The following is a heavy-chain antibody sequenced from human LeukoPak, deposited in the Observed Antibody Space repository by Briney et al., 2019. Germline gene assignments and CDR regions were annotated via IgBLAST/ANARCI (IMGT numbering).Heavy chain of an antibody. CDR3: ARGHSGYDPQPPFDY. J-gene: IGHJ4*02. D-gene: IGHD5-12*01. CDR2: ISAYNGNT. Sequence: ASVKVSCKASGYTFINYAISWVRQAPGQGLEWMGWISAYNGNTNYAQKLQGRVTMTTDTSTSTAYMELRSLRSDDAAVYYCARGHSGYDPQPPFDYWGQGTLVTVSS. CDR1: GYTFINYA. V-gene: IGHV1-18*01.